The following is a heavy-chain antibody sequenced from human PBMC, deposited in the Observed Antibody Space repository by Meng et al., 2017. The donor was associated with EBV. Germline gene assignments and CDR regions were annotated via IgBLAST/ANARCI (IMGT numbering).Heavy chain of an antibody. CDR1: GFSLSTRGVG. Sequence: QITLKESGPTLVKPTQSPTLTGTFSGFSLSTRGVGVGWIRQPPGKALEWLALIYWDDDKRYSPSLKSRLTITKDTSKNQVVLTMTNTDPVDAATYYCAHIIAARPFDYWGQGTLVTVSS. CDR3: AHIIAARPFDY. J-gene: IGHJ4*02. CDR2: IYWDDDK. V-gene: IGHV2-5*02. D-gene: IGHD6-6*01.